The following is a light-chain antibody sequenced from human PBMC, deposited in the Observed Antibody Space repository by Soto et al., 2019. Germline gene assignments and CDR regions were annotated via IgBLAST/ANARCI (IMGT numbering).Light chain of an antibody. V-gene: IGKV1-5*01. CDR2: DAS. CDR1: QTISGW. CDR3: QQYNSYSLT. Sequence: DIQMTQSPSTLSASVGDTVTITCRASQTISGWLAWYQQRPGKAPKILIYDASSLKGGVPSRFSGSGSGTEFTLTISSLQPEDFATYYCQQYNSYSLTFGPGTTVDV. J-gene: IGKJ3*01.